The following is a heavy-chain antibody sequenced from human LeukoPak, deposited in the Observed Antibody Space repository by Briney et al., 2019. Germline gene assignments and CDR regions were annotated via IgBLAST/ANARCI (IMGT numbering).Heavy chain of an antibody. CDR3: ATHWLEATKTYSYWFDP. D-gene: IGHD1/OR15-1a*01. V-gene: IGHV4-59*08. CDR2: SSHRGNS. CDR1: GGSMRNYF. Sequence: SETLSLTCTVSGGSMRNYFWGWIRQPPGKGLEWIGYSSHRGNSDYNTSLKSRVTLSVDTSKNQFSLRLNSVTASDTAVYYCATHWLEATKTYSYWFDPWGQGTLVTVSS. J-gene: IGHJ5*02.